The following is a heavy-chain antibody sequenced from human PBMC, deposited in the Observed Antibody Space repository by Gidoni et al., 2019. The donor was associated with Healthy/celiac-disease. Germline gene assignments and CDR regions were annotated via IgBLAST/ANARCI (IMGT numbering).Heavy chain of an antibody. D-gene: IGHD6-19*01. CDR1: GFTFSSYR. CDR2: ISSSSSYI. CDR3: ARDWGIAVAGTISYGMDV. Sequence: EVQLVASGGGLVKPGGSLRLSCAASGFTFSSYRMNWVRQAPGKGLEWVSSISSSSSYIYYADSVKGRFTISRDNAKNSLYLQMNSLRAEDTAVYYCARDWGIAVAGTISYGMDVWGQGTTVTVSS. V-gene: IGHV3-21*01. J-gene: IGHJ6*02.